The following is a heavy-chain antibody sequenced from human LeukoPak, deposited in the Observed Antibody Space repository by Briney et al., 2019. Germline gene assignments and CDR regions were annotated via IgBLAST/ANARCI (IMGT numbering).Heavy chain of an antibody. CDR2: ISDGSSTI. CDR3: ARETVGLDY. Sequence: GGSLRLSCAASGFTFSNYHLTWVRQAPGKGLEWVSYISDGSSTIYYADSVRGRFTISRDNAKNSLYLQINSLRDEDTAVYYCARETVGLDYWGQGTLVTVSS. J-gene: IGHJ4*02. D-gene: IGHD4-17*01. CDR1: GFTFSNYH. V-gene: IGHV3-48*02.